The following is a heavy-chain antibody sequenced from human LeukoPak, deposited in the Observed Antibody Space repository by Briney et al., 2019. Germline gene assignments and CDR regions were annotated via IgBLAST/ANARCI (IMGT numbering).Heavy chain of an antibody. Sequence: ASVKVSCKASGYTFTSYDFNWVRQATGQRPEWMGWMSPNSGDTGYAQKFQDRVTMTRNTSISTAYVELSSLRSDDTAVYYCARGPPNWGYDYWGPGTLVTVSS. J-gene: IGHJ4*02. V-gene: IGHV1-8*01. CDR1: GYTFTSYD. D-gene: IGHD7-27*01. CDR2: MSPNSGDT. CDR3: ARGPPNWGYDY.